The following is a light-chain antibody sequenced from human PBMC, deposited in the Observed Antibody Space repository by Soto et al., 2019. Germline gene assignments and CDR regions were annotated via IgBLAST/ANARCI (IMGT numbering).Light chain of an antibody. CDR1: SSDVGGYGY. CDR2: EVI. Sequence: QSVLTQPASVAGSPGQSITIPCTGTSSDVGGYGYVSWYQQHPGKAPKLMIYEVINRPSGVSDRFSGSKSGNTASLTISGLQAEDEADYYCSSYTTSSTYVFGGGTKVTVL. J-gene: IGLJ1*01. V-gene: IGLV2-14*01. CDR3: SSYTTSSTYV.